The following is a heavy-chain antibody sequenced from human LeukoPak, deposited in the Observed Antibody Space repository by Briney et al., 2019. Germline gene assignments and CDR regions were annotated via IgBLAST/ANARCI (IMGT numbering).Heavy chain of an antibody. CDR1: GFTFSSYW. CDR3: ARGRCSSTSCFFDY. J-gene: IGHJ4*02. D-gene: IGHD2-2*01. V-gene: IGHV3-7*01. CDR2: IKQDGSEK. Sequence: GGSLRLSCAASGFTFSSYWMSWVHQAPGKGLEWVANIKQDGSEKYYVDSVKGRFTISRDNAKNSLSLQMNSLRAEDTAVYYCARGRCSSTSCFFDYWGQGTLVTVSS.